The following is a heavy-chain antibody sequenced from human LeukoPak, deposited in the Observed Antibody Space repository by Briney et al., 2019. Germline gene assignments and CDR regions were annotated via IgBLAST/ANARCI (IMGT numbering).Heavy chain of an antibody. V-gene: IGHV3-23*01. CDR2: ISGSGGST. CDR1: GFTFSSYA. Sequence: GGSLRLSCAASGFTFSSYAMSWVPQSPGKGLECVSAISGSGGSTFYADSVKGRFTISRDIPKNTLYLQMNSLRAEDTAIYFCAKDHQTSGWPTLDSWGQGTLVTVSS. J-gene: IGHJ4*02. D-gene: IGHD6-19*01. CDR3: AKDHQTSGWPTLDS.